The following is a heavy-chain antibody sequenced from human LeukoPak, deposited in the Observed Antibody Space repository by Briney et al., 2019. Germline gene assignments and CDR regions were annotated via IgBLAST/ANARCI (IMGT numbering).Heavy chain of an antibody. Sequence: SETLSLTCTVSGGSISSYYWSWIRQPPGKGREWIGYIYYSGSTNYNPSRKSRATISVDTSKNQFSLKLSSVTAADTAVYYCAREYIAVAGTWFDPWGQGTLVTVSS. CDR2: IYYSGST. CDR1: GGSISSYY. V-gene: IGHV4-59*01. J-gene: IGHJ5*02. CDR3: AREYIAVAGTWFDP. D-gene: IGHD6-19*01.